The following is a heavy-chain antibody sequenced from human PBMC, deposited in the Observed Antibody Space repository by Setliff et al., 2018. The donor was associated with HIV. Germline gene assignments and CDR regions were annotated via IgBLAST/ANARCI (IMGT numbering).Heavy chain of an antibody. CDR1: GYSIRSSYW. CDR2: VYNSGNT. J-gene: IGHJ2*01. D-gene: IGHD3-10*01. V-gene: IGHV4-28*01. CDR3: ARTALWFDKADRYFDL. Sequence: PSETPSLTCAVSGYSIRSSYWWGWIRQSPGKGLEWIGNVYNSGNTYYNPSLKRRVTMSVDTFKNQFSLKLSSVTAVDTAAYYCARTALWFDKADRYFDLWGRGTLVTVSS.